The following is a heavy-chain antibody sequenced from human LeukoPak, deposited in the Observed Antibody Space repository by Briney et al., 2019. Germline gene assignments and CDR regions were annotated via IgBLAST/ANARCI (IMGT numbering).Heavy chain of an antibody. Sequence: SETLSLTCTVSGGSISSNRYNWAWIRQSPGKGLEWIGSIFHRGTTYYNPSLKSRVTISVDRSKNQFSLKLSSVTAADTAVYYCVVVVANLDYWGQGTLVTVSS. CDR2: IFHRGTT. V-gene: IGHV4-39*07. CDR3: VVVVANLDY. J-gene: IGHJ4*02. D-gene: IGHD2-15*01. CDR1: GGSISSNRYN.